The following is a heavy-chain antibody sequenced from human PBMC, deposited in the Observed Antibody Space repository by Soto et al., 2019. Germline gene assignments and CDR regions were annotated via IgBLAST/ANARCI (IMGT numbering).Heavy chain of an antibody. CDR1: GFTLSSYH. D-gene: IGHD4-17*01. CDR2: IDAGGDII. CDR3: ARDGSTGTTNYHYAMDV. J-gene: IGHJ6*02. V-gene: IGHV3-48*03. Sequence: PGGSLRLSCAASGFTLSSYHMDWVRQAPGKGLEWVSFIDAGGDIIFYADSVKGRFTISRDNAKNSLYLQMDSLRAEDTAVYYCARDGSTGTTNYHYAMDVWGQGTTVTVSS.